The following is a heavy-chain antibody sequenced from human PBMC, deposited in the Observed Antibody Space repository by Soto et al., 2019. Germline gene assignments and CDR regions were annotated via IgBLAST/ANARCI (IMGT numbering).Heavy chain of an antibody. V-gene: IGHV4-31*03. D-gene: IGHD6-6*01. CDR1: GGSISSGDYY. CDR2: IYYSGST. CDR3: ARDGSSADADY. Sequence: QVQLQESGPGLVKPSQTLSLTCTVSGGSISSGDYYWSWIRQHPGKGLEWIGYIYYSGSTYYNPSLKSRVTISVDTSQKQFSLKLSSVTAADTAVYYCARDGSSADADYWGQGTLVTVSS. J-gene: IGHJ4*02.